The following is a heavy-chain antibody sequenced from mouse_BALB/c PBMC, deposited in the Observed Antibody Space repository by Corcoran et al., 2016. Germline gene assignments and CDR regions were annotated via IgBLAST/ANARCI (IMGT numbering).Heavy chain of an antibody. V-gene: IGHV3-6*02. CDR1: GYSITSGYY. CDR2: ISYDGSN. J-gene: IGHJ2*01. D-gene: IGHD2-3*01. CDR3: ASVYDGYLIDY. Sequence: DVQLQESGPGLVKPSQSLSLTCSVTGYSITSGYYWNWIRQFPGNKLEWMGYISYDGSNNYNPSLKNRISITRDTSKNQLFLKLNSVTTEDTATYYCASVYDGYLIDYWGQGTTLTVSS.